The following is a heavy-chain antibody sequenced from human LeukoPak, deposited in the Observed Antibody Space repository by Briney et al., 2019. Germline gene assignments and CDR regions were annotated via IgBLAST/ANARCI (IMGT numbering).Heavy chain of an antibody. Sequence: ASVKVSCKASGGTFSSYAISWVRQAPGQGLEWMGRIIPILGIANYAQKFQGRVTITADKSTSTAYMELSSLRSEDTAVYYCARVPYDYGDAEFDYWGQGTLVTVSS. CDR3: ARVPYDYGDAEFDY. V-gene: IGHV1-69*04. CDR2: IIPILGIA. CDR1: GGTFSSYA. D-gene: IGHD4-17*01. J-gene: IGHJ4*02.